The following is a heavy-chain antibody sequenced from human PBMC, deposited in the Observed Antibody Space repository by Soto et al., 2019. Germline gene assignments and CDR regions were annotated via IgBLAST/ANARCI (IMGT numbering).Heavy chain of an antibody. CDR1: GCSFTSYW. V-gene: IGHV5-10-1*01. Sequence: GESLKISCKGSGCSFTSYWISWVRQMPGKGLEWMGRIDPSDSYTNYSPSFQGHVTISADKSISTAYLQWSSLKASDTAMYYCASGTPYYYYGMDVWVQGTTVTVSS. CDR3: ASGTPYYYYGMDV. J-gene: IGHJ6*02. CDR2: IDPSDSYT.